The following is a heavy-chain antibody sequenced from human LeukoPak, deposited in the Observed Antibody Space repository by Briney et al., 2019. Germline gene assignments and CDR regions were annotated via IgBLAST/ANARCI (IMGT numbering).Heavy chain of an antibody. D-gene: IGHD3-10*01. CDR1: GFTLSSYW. CDR3: ARSMVRGVWSYYYGMDV. J-gene: IGHJ6*02. V-gene: IGHV3-7*01. Sequence: GGSLRLSCAASGFTLSSYWMSWVRQAPGKGLEWVANIKQDGSEKYYVDSVKGRFTISRDNAKNSLYLQMNSLRAEDTAVYYCARSMVRGVWSYYYGMDVWGQGTTVTVSS. CDR2: IKQDGSEK.